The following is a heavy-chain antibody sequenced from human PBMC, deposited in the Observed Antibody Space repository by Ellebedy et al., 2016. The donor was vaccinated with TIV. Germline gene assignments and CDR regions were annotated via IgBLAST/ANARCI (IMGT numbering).Heavy chain of an antibody. D-gene: IGHD6-19*01. CDR2: ISGSGGDT. CDR1: GFTFSSYA. J-gene: IGHJ4*02. Sequence: GGSLRLXXVASGFTFSSYAMSWVRQAPGKGLEWVSAISGSGGDTYYADSVRGRFTISRDNSKNTLYLQMNSLRAEDTAVYYCAKGGQWLENDYWGQGTLVTVSS. V-gene: IGHV3-23*01. CDR3: AKGGQWLENDY.